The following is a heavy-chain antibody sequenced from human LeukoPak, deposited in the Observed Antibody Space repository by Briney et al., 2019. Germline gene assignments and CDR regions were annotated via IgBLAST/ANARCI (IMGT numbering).Heavy chain of an antibody. CDR3: ASWYYYDSSGHFQH. Sequence: SETLSLTCTVSGGSISSYYWSWVRQPPGKGREWIGYIYYSGSTNYNPSLKSRVTISVDTSKNQFSLKLSSVTAADTAVYYCASWYYYDSSGHFQHWGQGTLVTVSS. CDR1: GGSISSYY. D-gene: IGHD3-22*01. J-gene: IGHJ1*01. V-gene: IGHV4-59*01. CDR2: IYYSGST.